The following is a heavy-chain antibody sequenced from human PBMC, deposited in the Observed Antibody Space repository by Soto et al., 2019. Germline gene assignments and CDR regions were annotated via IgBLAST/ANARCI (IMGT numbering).Heavy chain of an antibody. J-gene: IGHJ5*02. CDR2: IYYSGST. CDR1: GGSISSGDYY. V-gene: IGHV4-30-4*01. CDR3: DRDSSGYQTRNNWFDP. D-gene: IGHD3-22*01. Sequence: SETLSLTCTVSGGSISSGDYYWSWIRQPPGKSLEWIGYIYYSGSTYYNPSLKSRVTISVDTSKNQFSLKLSSVTAADTAVYYCDRDSSGYQTRNNWFDPWGQGTLVTVSS.